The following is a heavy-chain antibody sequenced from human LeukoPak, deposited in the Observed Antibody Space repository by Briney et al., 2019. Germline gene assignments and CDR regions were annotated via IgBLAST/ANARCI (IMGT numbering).Heavy chain of an antibody. CDR3: ATTPVGHYFDR. CDR1: AHTFSNYN. Sequence: GGSLRLPCAASAHTFSNYNMSWVRQAPGKGLEWVSYISSSGSTIYYADSVKGRFTISRDNAKNSLYLQMNSLRAEDTAVYYCATTPVGHYFDRWGQGTLATVSS. V-gene: IGHV3-48*04. CDR2: ISSSGSTI. D-gene: IGHD1-26*01. J-gene: IGHJ4*02.